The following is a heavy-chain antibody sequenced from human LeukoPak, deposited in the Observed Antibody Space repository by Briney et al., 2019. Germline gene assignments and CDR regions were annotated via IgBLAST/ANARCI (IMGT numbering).Heavy chain of an antibody. D-gene: IGHD6-19*01. CDR3: ARSAGWT. J-gene: IGHJ5*02. Sequence: GGSLRLSCEGSGFTFSSHGMTRVRQAPGKGLDWVSGINGRGDDKYYRDSVKGRFTISRDNAKNSLYLQMNSLRAEDTAVYYCARSAGWTWGQGTLVTVSS. CDR2: INGRGDDK. CDR1: GFTFSSHG. V-gene: IGHV3-23*01.